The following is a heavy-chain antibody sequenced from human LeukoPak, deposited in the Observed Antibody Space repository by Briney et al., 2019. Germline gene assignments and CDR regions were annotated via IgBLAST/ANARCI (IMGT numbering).Heavy chain of an antibody. Sequence: GGSLRLSCAASGFTFSSYAMSWVRQAPGKGLEWVSAISGSGGITSYADPVKGRFTISRDNSKNTLYLQMNSLRAEDTAVYYCAKGDTTWELPHDYWGQGTLVTVSS. D-gene: IGHD1-26*01. J-gene: IGHJ4*02. CDR1: GFTFSSYA. CDR2: ISGSGGIT. V-gene: IGHV3-23*01. CDR3: AKGDTTWELPHDY.